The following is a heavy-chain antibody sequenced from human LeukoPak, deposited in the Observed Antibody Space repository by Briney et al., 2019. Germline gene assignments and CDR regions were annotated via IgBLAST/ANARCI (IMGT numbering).Heavy chain of an antibody. CDR3: AGGDY. J-gene: IGHJ4*02. V-gene: IGHV3-64*01. Sequence: GGSLRLSCAASGFTFSSYAMHWVRQAPGKGLEYVSAISSNGGSTYHANSVKGRFIISRDNSKNTLYLQMGSLRAEDMAVYYCAGGDYWGQGTLATVSS. CDR1: GFTFSSYA. CDR2: ISSNGGST.